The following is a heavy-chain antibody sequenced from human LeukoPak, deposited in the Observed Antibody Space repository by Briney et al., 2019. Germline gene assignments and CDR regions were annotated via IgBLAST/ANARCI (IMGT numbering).Heavy chain of an antibody. Sequence: PGGSLRLSCAASGFTFSSYSMNWVRQAPGKGLEWVSYISSSSSTIYYADSVKGRFTISRDNAKNSLYLQMNSLRAEDTAVYYCARDRDKRWGSEFDYWGQGTLVTVSS. J-gene: IGHJ4*02. V-gene: IGHV3-48*01. CDR3: ARDRDKRWGSEFDY. D-gene: IGHD3-16*01. CDR1: GFTFSSYS. CDR2: ISSSSSTI.